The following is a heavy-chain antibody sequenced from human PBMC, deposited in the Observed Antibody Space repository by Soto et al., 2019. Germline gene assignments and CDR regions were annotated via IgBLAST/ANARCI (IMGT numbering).Heavy chain of an antibody. Sequence: SETLSLTCTVAGGSISSYYWSWIRQPPGKGLEWIGYIYYSGSTNYNPSLKSRVTISVDTSKNQFSLKLSSVTAADTAVYYCARRSPGYCTNGVCYRDPYYYYMDVWGKGTTVTVSS. D-gene: IGHD2-8*01. CDR3: ARRSPGYCTNGVCYRDPYYYYMDV. J-gene: IGHJ6*03. CDR1: GGSISSYY. V-gene: IGHV4-59*08. CDR2: IYYSGST.